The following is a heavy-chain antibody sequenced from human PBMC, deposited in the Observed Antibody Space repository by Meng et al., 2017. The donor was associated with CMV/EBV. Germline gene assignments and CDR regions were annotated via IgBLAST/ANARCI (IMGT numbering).Heavy chain of an antibody. J-gene: IGHJ6*02. CDR1: GYTFTGYY. CDR2: IIPIFGTA. CDR3: AREEYCSSTSCSPQFGYYYYYGMDV. V-gene: IGHV1-69*05. D-gene: IGHD2-2*01. Sequence: SVKVSCKASGYTFTGYYMHWVRQAPGQGLEWMGGIIPIFGTANYEQKFQGRVTITTDESTSTAYMELSSLRSEDTAVYYCAREEYCSSTSCSPQFGYYYYYGMDVWGQGTTVTVSS.